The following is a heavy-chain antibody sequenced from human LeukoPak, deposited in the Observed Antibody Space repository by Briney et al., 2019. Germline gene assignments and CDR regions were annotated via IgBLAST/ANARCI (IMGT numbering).Heavy chain of an antibody. Sequence: PSETLSLTCTVSGGSISSYYWSWIRQPAGKGLEWIGRIYTSGSTNYNPSLKNRVTMSVDTSKNQFSLKLSSVTAADTAVYYCASTGYSSGWYDYWGQGTLVTVSS. D-gene: IGHD6-19*01. CDR3: ASTGYSSGWYDY. CDR2: IYTSGST. CDR1: GGSISSYY. J-gene: IGHJ4*02. V-gene: IGHV4-4*07.